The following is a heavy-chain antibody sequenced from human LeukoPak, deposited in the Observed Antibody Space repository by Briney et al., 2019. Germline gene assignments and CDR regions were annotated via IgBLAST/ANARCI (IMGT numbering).Heavy chain of an antibody. J-gene: IGHJ4*02. D-gene: IGHD5-24*01. Sequence: GWSLRLSCAVSGFTFSSYGMHWVRQAPGKGLEWVAVIWYDGSNKYYADSVKGRFTISRDNSKNTLYLQMNNLRAEDTAVYYCARGDGYNFHYFDYWGQGTLVTVFS. V-gene: IGHV3-33*01. CDR1: GFTFSSYG. CDR2: IWYDGSNK. CDR3: ARGDGYNFHYFDY.